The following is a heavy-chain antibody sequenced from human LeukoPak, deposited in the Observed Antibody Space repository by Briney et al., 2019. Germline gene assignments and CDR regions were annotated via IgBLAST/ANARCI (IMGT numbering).Heavy chain of an antibody. CDR2: IYYSGST. CDR3: ARVPIGYCSSTSCSHFDY. J-gene: IGHJ4*02. CDR1: GGSISSGGYY. Sequence: SQTLSLTCTVSGGSISSGGYYWSWIRQHPGKGLEWIGYIYYSGSTYYNPSLKSRVTISVDTSKNQSSLKLSSVTAADTAVYYCARVPIGYCSSTSCSHFDYWGQGTLVTVSS. V-gene: IGHV4-31*03. D-gene: IGHD2-2*01.